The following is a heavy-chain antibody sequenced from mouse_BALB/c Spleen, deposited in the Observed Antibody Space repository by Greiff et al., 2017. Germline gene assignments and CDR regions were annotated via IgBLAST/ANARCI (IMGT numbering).Heavy chain of an antibody. V-gene: IGHV7-3*02. CDR1: GFTFTDYY. CDR2: IRNKANGYTT. Sequence: EVQGVESGGGLVQPGGSLRLSCATSGFTFTDYYMSWVRQPPGKALEWLGFIRNKANGYTTEYSASVKGRFTISRDNSQSILYLQMNTLRAEDSATYYCARDYDEGSFYWYFDVWGAGTTVTVSS. CDR3: ARDYDEGSFYWYFDV. D-gene: IGHD2-12*01. J-gene: IGHJ1*01.